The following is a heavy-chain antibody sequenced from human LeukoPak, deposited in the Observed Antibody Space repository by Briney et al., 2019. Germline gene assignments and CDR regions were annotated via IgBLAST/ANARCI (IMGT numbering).Heavy chain of an antibody. CDR3: TTAPLFYYDSSGVDY. Sequence: AGGSLRLSCAASGFTFSNAWMSWVRQAPGKGLEWVGRIKSKTDGGTTDYAAPVKGRFTISRDDSKNTLYLQMNSLKTEDTAVYYCTTAPLFYYDSSGVDYWGQGTLVTVSS. D-gene: IGHD3-22*01. V-gene: IGHV3-15*01. J-gene: IGHJ4*02. CDR1: GFTFSNAW. CDR2: IKSKTDGGTT.